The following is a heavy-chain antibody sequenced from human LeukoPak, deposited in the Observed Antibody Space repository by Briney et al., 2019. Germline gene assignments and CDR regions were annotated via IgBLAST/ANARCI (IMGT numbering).Heavy chain of an antibody. V-gene: IGHV4-39*07. CDR3: ARGLGL. Sequence: PSETLSLTCSVSGGSVSSGSYYWSWIRQPPGKGLEWIGEINHSGSTNYNPPLKSRVTISVDTSKNQFSLKLSSVTAADTAVYYCARGLGLWGQGTMVTVSS. D-gene: IGHD7-27*01. J-gene: IGHJ3*01. CDR1: GGSVSSGSYY. CDR2: INHSGST.